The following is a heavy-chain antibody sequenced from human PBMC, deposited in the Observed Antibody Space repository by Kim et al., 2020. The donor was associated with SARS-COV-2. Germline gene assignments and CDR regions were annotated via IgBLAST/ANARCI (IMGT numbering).Heavy chain of an antibody. CDR3: VRERGMITFGGVIVKGGMDV. Sequence: GGSLRLSCAASGFTFSSYTMNWVRQAPGKGLEWLSYINSGSSSRYYADSVKGRLTISRDNAKNSLYLQMNSLRDEDTAVYYCVRERGMITFGGVIVKGGMDVWGQGTTVTVSS. CDR1: GFTFSSYT. CDR2: INSGSSSR. J-gene: IGHJ6*02. V-gene: IGHV3-48*02. D-gene: IGHD3-16*02.